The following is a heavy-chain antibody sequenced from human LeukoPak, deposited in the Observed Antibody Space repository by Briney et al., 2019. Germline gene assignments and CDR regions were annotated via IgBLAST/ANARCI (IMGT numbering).Heavy chain of an antibody. CDR3: ARGHYVVYYGSGSYNDY. V-gene: IGHV1-46*01. CDR2: INPSGGST. CDR1: GYTFTSYY. D-gene: IGHD3-10*01. J-gene: IGHJ4*02. Sequence: ASVKVSCKASGYTFTSYYMHWVRQAPGQGLEWMGIINPSGGSTSYAQKFQGRVTMTRDTSTSTVYMELSSLRSEDTAVYYCARGHYVVYYGSGSYNDYWGQGTLVTVSS.